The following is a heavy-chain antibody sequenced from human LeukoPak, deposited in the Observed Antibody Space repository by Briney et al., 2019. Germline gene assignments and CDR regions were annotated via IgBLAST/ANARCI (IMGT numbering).Heavy chain of an antibody. V-gene: IGHV3-33*08. D-gene: IGHD3-10*01. CDR2: IWYDGSNK. CDR3: ARDTWFGELSGAFDI. Sequence: PGGSLRLSCAASGFTFSSYGMHWVRQAPGKGLEWVAVIWYDGSNKYYADSVKGRFTISRDNSKNTLYLQMNSLRAEDTAVYYCARDTWFGELSGAFDIWGQGTMVTVSS. J-gene: IGHJ3*02. CDR1: GFTFSSYG.